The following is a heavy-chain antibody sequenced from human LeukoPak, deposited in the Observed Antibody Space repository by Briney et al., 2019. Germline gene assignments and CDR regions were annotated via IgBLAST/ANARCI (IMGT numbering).Heavy chain of an antibody. V-gene: IGHV3-30*02. CDR2: IRYDGSNK. D-gene: IGHD3-16*01. CDR1: GFTFSSYG. Sequence: GGSLRLSCAASGFTFSSYGMHWVRQAPGKGLEWVAFIRYDGSNKYYADSVKGRFTISRDNAKNSLYLQMNSLRAEDTAVYYCARVRPNMITGSIDYWGQGTLVTVSS. CDR3: ARVRPNMITGSIDY. J-gene: IGHJ4*02.